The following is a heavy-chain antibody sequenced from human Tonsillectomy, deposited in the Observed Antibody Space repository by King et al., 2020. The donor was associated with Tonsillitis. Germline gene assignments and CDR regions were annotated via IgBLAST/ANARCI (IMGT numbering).Heavy chain of an antibody. V-gene: IGHV4-38-2*01. Sequence: QMQLQESGPGLVKPSETLSLTCAVSGYSISNGYYWGWIRQPPGKGLEWIGSIYHSGSTYYNPSLKSRVTISVDTSKNQFSLKLSSVTAADTAVYYCARNVFLWFGGEFWGQGTLVTVSS. CDR3: ARNVFLWFGGEF. D-gene: IGHD3-10*01. CDR1: GYSISNGYY. J-gene: IGHJ4*02. CDR2: IYHSGST.